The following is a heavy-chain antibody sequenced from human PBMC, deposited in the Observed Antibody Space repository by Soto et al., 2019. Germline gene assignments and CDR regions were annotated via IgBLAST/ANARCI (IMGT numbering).Heavy chain of an antibody. V-gene: IGHV1-2*04. CDR2: INPNSGGT. D-gene: IGHD3-3*01. Sequence: ASVKVSCKASGYTFTGYYMHWVRQAPGQGLEWMGWINPNSGGTNYAQKFQGWVTMTRDTSISTAYMELSRLRSDDTAVYYCARAEKISVFWSVYYKGVYYYYYGRDVGGQGTTVPVSS. CDR1: GYTFTGYY. J-gene: IGHJ6*02. CDR3: ARAEKISVFWSVYYKGVYYYYYGRDV.